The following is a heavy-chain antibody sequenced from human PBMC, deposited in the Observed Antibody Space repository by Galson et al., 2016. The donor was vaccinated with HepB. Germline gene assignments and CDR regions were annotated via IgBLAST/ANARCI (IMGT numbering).Heavy chain of an antibody. CDR1: GFNVSRNY. D-gene: IGHD3-10*01. Sequence: SLRLSCAGSGFNVSRNYLTWVRQAPGKGLEWVSLIYSGGDTYYADFVKGRFTLFRDNSKNTLFLQMNSLRAEDTAMYYCANQNYNSGADYWGQGTLVTVSS. CDR3: ANQNYNSGADY. V-gene: IGHV3-53*01. J-gene: IGHJ4*02. CDR2: IYSGGDT.